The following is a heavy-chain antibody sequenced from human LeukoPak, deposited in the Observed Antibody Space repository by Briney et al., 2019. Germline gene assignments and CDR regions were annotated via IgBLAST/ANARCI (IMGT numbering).Heavy chain of an antibody. CDR2: ISGSGGST. CDR1: GFTFSSYA. CDR3: AKDIAARRLLYNWFDP. J-gene: IGHJ5*02. V-gene: IGHV3-23*01. Sequence: GGSLRLSCAASGFTFSSYAMSWVRQAPGKGLEWVSAISGSGGSTYYADSAKGRFTISRDNSKNTLYLQMNSLRAEDTAVYYCAKDIAARRLLYNWFDPWGQGTLVTVSS. D-gene: IGHD6-6*01.